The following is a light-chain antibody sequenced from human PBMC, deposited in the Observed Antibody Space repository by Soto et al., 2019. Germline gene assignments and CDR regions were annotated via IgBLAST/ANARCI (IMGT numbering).Light chain of an antibody. V-gene: IGKV3-20*01. CDR2: GAS. CDR1: QSVSSSY. J-gene: IGKJ3*01. CDR3: QHYDNTPPSVT. Sequence: EIVMTQSPATLSLSPGEIATLSFSASQSVSSSYLAWYQQKPGQAPRLLIYGASRRATGIPDRFSGSGSGTNFILTISRLEPEDFAVYYCQHYDNTPPSVTFGPGTKVDIK.